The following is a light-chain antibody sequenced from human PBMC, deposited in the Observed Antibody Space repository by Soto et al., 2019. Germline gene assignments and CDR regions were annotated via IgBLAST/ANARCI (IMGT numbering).Light chain of an antibody. Sequence: QSVLTQPPSVSAAPGQKVTISCSGSSFNIGNNYVSWYQQLPGTAPKLLMYSNNQRPSGVPGRFSVSKSGTSASLAISGLRSEDEADYYCAAWDDNLSGWVFGGGTQLTVL. V-gene: IGLV1-47*02. CDR3: AAWDDNLSGWV. J-gene: IGLJ7*01. CDR1: SFNIGNNY. CDR2: SNN.